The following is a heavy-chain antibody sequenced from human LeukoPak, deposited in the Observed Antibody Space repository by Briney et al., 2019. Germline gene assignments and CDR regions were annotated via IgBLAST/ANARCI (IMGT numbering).Heavy chain of an antibody. CDR3: ARALTIAARGAPLDY. CDR1: GFTVSSNF. J-gene: IGHJ4*02. D-gene: IGHD6-6*01. CDR2: ISSSSSTI. Sequence: GGSLRLSCAASGFTVSSNFMSWVRQAPGKGLEWVSYISSSSSTIYYADSVKGRFTISRDNAKNSLYLQMNSLRAEDTAVYYCARALTIAARGAPLDYWGQGTLVTVSS. V-gene: IGHV3-48*01.